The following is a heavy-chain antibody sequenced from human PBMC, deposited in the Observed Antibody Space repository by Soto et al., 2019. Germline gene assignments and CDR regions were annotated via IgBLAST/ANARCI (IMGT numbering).Heavy chain of an antibody. D-gene: IGHD3-16*01. CDR2: IYYSGST. CDR1: GGSISSGGYY. V-gene: IGHV4-31*03. Sequence: QVQLQESGPGLVKPSQTLSLTCTVSGGSISSGGYYWSWIRQHPGKGLEWIGYIYYSGSTYYNPSLKSRVTISVDTSKNQFSLKLSSVTAADTTVYYCARDRHGTLALDPWGQGTLVTVSS. CDR3: ARDRHGTLALDP. J-gene: IGHJ5*02.